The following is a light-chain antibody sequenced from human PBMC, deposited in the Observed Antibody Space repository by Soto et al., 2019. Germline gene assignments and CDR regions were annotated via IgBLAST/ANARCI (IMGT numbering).Light chain of an antibody. J-gene: IGLJ1*01. CDR2: DVS. Sequence: QSALTQPASVSGSPGQSITISCTGTSSDVGGYNYVSWYQLHPGKAPKLMIYDVSDRPSGVSNRFSGSKSGNTASLTISGLQAEDEADYYCSSYTSSSSYYVFGSGTKLTVL. CDR3: SSYTSSSSYYV. CDR1: SSDVGGYNY. V-gene: IGLV2-14*01.